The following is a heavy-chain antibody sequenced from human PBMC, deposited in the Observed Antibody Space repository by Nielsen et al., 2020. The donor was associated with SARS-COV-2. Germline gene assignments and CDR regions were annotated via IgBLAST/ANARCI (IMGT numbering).Heavy chain of an antibody. V-gene: IGHV1-2*04. CDR1: GYTFTGYY. CDR2: INPNSGGT. D-gene: IGHD3-10*01. J-gene: IGHJ4*02. CDR3: ARDGARGFGYFDY. Sequence: ASVKVSCKASGYTFTGYYMHWVRQAPGQGLEWMGWINPNSGGTNYAQKFQGWVTMTRDTSISTAYMELSRLRSDDTAVYYCARDGARGFGYFDYWGQGTLVTVSS.